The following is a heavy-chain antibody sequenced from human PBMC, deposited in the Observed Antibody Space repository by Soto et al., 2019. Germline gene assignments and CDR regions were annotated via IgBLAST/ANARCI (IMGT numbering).Heavy chain of an antibody. CDR3: ATVTGNDYYYGMDV. J-gene: IGHJ6*02. V-gene: IGHV1-24*01. CDR2: FDPEDGET. CDR1: GYTLTELS. Sequence: ASVKVSCKVSGYTLTELSMHWVRQAPGKGLEWMGGFDPEDGETIYAQKFQGRVTMTEDTSTDTAYMELSSLRSEDTAVYYCATVTGNDYYYGMDVWGQGTTVTVSS.